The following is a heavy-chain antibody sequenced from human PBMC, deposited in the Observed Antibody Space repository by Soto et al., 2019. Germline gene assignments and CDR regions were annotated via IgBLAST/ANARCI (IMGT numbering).Heavy chain of an antibody. CDR2: ISHDESKK. D-gene: IGHD2-21*02. Sequence: QVQLVESGGGVVQPGRSLTLSCAASGFTFSNYGMHWVRQAPGNGLEWVAVISHDESKKYYADSVKGRFTISRDNSKNTLYLQMNSLRAEDTTVYYCAKGGGDWSHIDYWGQGTLVTVSS. J-gene: IGHJ4*02. CDR1: GFTFSNYG. CDR3: AKGGGDWSHIDY. V-gene: IGHV3-30*18.